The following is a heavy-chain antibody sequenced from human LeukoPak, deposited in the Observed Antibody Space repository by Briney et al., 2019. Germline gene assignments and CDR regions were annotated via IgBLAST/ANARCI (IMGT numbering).Heavy chain of an antibody. J-gene: IGHJ4*02. CDR1: GGSFSGYY. CDR2: INHSGST. D-gene: IGHD2-2*01. CDR3: ARGPIVVVPAAPFDY. Sequence: SETLSLTCAVYGGSFSGYYRSWIRQPPGKGLEWIGEINHSGSTNYNPSLESRVTISVDTSKNQFSLKLSSVTAADTAVYYCARGPIVVVPAAPFDYWGQGTLVTVSP. V-gene: IGHV4-34*01.